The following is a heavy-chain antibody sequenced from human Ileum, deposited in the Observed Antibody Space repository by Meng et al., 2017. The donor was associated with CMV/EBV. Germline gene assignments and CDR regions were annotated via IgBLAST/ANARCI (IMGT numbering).Heavy chain of an antibody. D-gene: IGHD3-16*01. CDR1: GDSLTSFY. CDR2: IYHGGST. J-gene: IGHJ4*02. CDR3: ARGPGGFGDFNFDY. Sequence: QLQESGPGLVKPSETLSLTCTVSGDSLTSFYWSWIRQPAGKALEWIGRIYHGGSTNYNPSLKSRVTLSVDTSKNQFSMRLTSVTAADTAVYYCARGPGGFGDFNFDYWGQGTLVTVSS. V-gene: IGHV4-4*07.